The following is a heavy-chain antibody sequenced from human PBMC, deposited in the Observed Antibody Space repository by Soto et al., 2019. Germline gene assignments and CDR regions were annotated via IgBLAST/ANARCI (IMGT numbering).Heavy chain of an antibody. V-gene: IGHV3-23*01. J-gene: IGHJ4*02. CDR3: AKESQLWFGVKYFDY. CDR1: GFTFSSYA. CDR2: ISGSGGST. Sequence: GGSLRLSCAASGFTFSSYARSWVRQAPGKGLEWVSAISGSGGSTYYADSVKGRFTISRDNSKNTLYLQMNSLRAEDTAVYYCAKESQLWFGVKYFDYWGQGTLVTVSS. D-gene: IGHD3-10*01.